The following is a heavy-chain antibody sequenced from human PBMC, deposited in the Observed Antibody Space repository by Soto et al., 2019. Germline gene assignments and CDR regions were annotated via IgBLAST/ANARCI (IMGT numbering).Heavy chain of an antibody. CDR1: GFTFSSYA. D-gene: IGHD6-6*01. CDR2: ISGSGGST. V-gene: IGHV3-23*01. Sequence: PGGSLRLSCAASGFTFSSYAMSWVRQAPGKGLEWVSAISGSGGSTYYADSVKGRFTISRDNSKNTLYLQMNSLRAEDTAVYYCAKGTDSSSSENYYYYYGMDVWGQGSTVTVS. CDR3: AKGTDSSSSENYYYYYGMDV. J-gene: IGHJ6*02.